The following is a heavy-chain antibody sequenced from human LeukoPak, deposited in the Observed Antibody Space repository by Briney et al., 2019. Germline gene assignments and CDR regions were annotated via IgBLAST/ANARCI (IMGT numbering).Heavy chain of an antibody. J-gene: IGHJ5*02. CDR3: ARELSSSSWHYHRFDP. V-gene: IGHV4-59*12. CDR1: GGSISSYY. CDR2: IYYSGST. Sequence: SETLSLTCTVSGGSISSYYWSWIRQPPGKGLEWIGYIYYSGSTNYNPSLKSRVTISVDTSKNQFSLKLGSVTAADTAVYYCARELSSSSWHYHRFDPRGQGTPVTVSS. D-gene: IGHD6-13*01.